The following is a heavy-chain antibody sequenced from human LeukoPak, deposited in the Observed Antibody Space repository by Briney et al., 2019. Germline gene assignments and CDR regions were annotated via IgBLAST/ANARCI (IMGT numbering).Heavy chain of an antibody. CDR2: INHSGST. J-gene: IGHJ4*02. CDR1: GGSFSDYY. V-gene: IGHV4-34*01. Sequence: PSETLSLTCAVSGGSFSDYYWSWIRQPPGKGLEWIGEINHSGSTNYNPSLKSRVTISVDTSKNQFSLKLSSVTAADTAVYYCALLVATGGSADPFDYWGQGTLVTVSS. D-gene: IGHD5-12*01. CDR3: ALLVATGGSADPFDY.